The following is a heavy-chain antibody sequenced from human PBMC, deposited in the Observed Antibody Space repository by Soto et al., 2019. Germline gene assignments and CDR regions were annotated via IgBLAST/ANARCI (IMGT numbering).Heavy chain of an antibody. CDR2: INHSGST. D-gene: IGHD1-26*01. CDR3: ARGRGAYFDY. J-gene: IGHJ4*02. V-gene: IGHV4-34*01. CDR1: GGSFSGYY. Sequence: QVQLQQWGAGLLKPSETLSLTCAVYGGSFSGYYWSWIRQPPGKGLEGIGEINHSGSTNYNPSLKSRVTISVDTSKNQFSLKLSSVTAADTAVYYCARGRGAYFDYWGQGTLVTVSS.